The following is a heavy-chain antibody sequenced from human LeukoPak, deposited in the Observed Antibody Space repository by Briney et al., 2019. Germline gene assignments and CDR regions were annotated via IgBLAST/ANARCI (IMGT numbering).Heavy chain of an antibody. CDR1: GYSIGSGHY. Sequence: SETLSLTCSVSGYSIGSGHYWSWIRQPPGKGLEWIGYIYHSGSTYYNPSLKSRVTISVDRSKNQFSLKLSSVTAADTAVYYCARDRTGTTFDDAFDIWGQGTMVTVSS. D-gene: IGHD1-7*01. CDR2: IYHSGST. V-gene: IGHV4-38-2*02. CDR3: ARDRTGTTFDDAFDI. J-gene: IGHJ3*02.